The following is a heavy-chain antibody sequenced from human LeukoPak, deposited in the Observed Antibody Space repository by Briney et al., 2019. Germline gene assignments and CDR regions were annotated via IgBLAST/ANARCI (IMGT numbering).Heavy chain of an antibody. D-gene: IGHD6-19*01. Sequence: GASLQISCKGSGYIFTSYWIGWVRQMPGKGLEWMGIIYPGDSDTRYSPSFQGQVTISADKSISTAYLQWSSLKASDTAMYYCARCPSIAVAGTGFDYWGQGTLVTVSS. CDR2: IYPGDSDT. CDR1: GYIFTSYW. V-gene: IGHV5-51*01. J-gene: IGHJ4*02. CDR3: ARCPSIAVAGTGFDY.